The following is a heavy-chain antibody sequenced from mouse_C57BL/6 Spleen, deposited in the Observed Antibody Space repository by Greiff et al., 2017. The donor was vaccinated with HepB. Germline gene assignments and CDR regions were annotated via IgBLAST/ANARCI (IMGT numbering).Heavy chain of an antibody. V-gene: IGHV1-53*01. J-gene: IGHJ4*01. CDR1: TSYW. D-gene: IGHD2-1*01. CDR2: INPSNGGT. CDR3: AREGNYQGVDAMDY. Sequence: QVQLQQPGTELVKPGASVKLSFTSYWMHWVKQRPGQGLEWIGNINPSNGGTNYNEKFKSKATLTVDKSSSTAYMQLSSLTSEDSAVYYCAREGNYQGVDAMDYWGHGTSVTVSS.